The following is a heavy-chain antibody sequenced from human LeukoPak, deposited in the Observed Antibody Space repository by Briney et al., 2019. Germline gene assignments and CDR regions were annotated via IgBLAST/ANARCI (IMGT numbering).Heavy chain of an antibody. D-gene: IGHD3-3*01. J-gene: IGHJ4*02. CDR3: ARLWSGLRPPDY. CDR1: GGSISSNNYY. CDR2: IYYSGNT. V-gene: IGHV4-39*01. Sequence: SETLSLTCTVSGGSISSNNYYWGWVRQPPGKGLEWIGSIYYSGNTYYNPSLKSRVTISVDTSKNQLSLKLSSVTAADTAVFYCARLWSGLRPPDYWGQGTLVTVSS.